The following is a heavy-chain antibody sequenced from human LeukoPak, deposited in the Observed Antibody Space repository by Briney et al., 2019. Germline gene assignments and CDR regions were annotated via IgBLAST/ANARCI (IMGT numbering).Heavy chain of an antibody. V-gene: IGHV3-72*01. CDR1: GFIFSGHY. CDR3: ARVALGNYGEYDS. J-gene: IGHJ4*02. D-gene: IGHD4/OR15-4a*01. Sequence: GGSLRLSCVASGFIFSGHYMDWARQAPGKGLEWVGRITNKNDKYNAHYAASVRGTFIISRDDSRNSMSLQMNSLKTEDAAVYYCARVALGNYGEYDSWGQGTLVIVSS. CDR2: ITNKNDKYNA.